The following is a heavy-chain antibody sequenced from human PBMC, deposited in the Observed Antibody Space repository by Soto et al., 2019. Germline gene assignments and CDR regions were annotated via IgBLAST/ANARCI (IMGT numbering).Heavy chain of an antibody. V-gene: IGHV1-69*01. CDR3: ARASPSYYYDCSPAAFDP. CDR2: IIPIFGTA. Sequence: QVQLVQSGAEVKKPGSSVKVSCKASGGTFSSYAISWVRQAPGQGLEWMGGIIPIFGTANYAQKFQGRVTITADESTSTAYMELSSLRSEDTAVYYCARASPSYYYDCSPAAFDPWGQGTLVTVSS. D-gene: IGHD3-22*01. J-gene: IGHJ5*02. CDR1: GGTFSSYA.